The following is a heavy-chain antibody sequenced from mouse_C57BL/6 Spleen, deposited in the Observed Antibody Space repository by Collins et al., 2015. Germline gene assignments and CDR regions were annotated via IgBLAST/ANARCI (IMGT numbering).Heavy chain of an antibody. J-gene: IGHJ3*01. V-gene: IGHV3-6*02. Sequence: NYNPSLKNRISITRDTSKNQFFLKLNSVTTEDTATYYCASSTATAYWGQGTLVTVSA. D-gene: IGHD1-2*01. CDR3: ASSTATAY.